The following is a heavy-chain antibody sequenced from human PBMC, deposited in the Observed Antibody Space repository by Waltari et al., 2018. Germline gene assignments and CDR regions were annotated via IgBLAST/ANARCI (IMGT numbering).Heavy chain of an antibody. J-gene: IGHJ6*03. CDR1: GFTFSDHY. V-gene: IGHV3-72*01. CDR2: TRNKADSYTT. CDR3: ARELHYYYYYMDV. Sequence: EVQLVESGGGLVQPGGSLRLSCAASGFTFSDHYMDWVRQAPGKGLEWVGRTRNKADSYTTEYAASVKGRFTISREDSKNSLYLQMNSLKTEDTSVYYCARELHYYYYYMDVWGKGTTVTVSS.